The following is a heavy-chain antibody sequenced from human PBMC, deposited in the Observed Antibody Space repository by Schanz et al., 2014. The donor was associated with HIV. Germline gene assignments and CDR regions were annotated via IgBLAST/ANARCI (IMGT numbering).Heavy chain of an antibody. CDR2: IKEDGAGE. J-gene: IGHJ3*02. V-gene: IGHV3-7*01. CDR1: GSTFTTYY. D-gene: IGHD3-10*01. Sequence: EVHLVESGGGLVQPGGSLRLSCVASGSTFTTYYMSWVRQAPGKGLEWVANIKEDGAGEYYVGSVKGRFTISRDNSQNTMYLQMNRLRAEDTAVYYCARENPLYYYLHGGPFDIWGQGTMVTVSS. CDR3: ARENPLYYYLHGGPFDI.